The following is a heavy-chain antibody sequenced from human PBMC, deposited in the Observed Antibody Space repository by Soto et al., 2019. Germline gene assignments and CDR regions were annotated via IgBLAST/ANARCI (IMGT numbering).Heavy chain of an antibody. V-gene: IGHV3-30-3*01. CDR1: GFTFSSYA. CDR3: ARDGQLLSISLFDY. CDR2: ISYDGSNK. Sequence: QVQLVESGGGVVQPGRSLRLSCAASGFTFSSYAMHWVRQAPGKGLEWVAVISYDGSNKYYADSVKGRFTISRDNSKNTLYLQMNSLRAEDTAVYYCARDGQLLSISLFDYWGQGTLVTVSS. D-gene: IGHD2-2*01. J-gene: IGHJ4*02.